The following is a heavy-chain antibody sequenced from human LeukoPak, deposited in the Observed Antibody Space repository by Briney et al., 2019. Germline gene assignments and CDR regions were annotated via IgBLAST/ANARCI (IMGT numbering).Heavy chain of an antibody. V-gene: IGHV3-33*08. Sequence: GGSLRLSCAASGFTFSDHFMDWVRQAPGKGLEWVGVIWYDGSIKYYADSVKGRFTISRDNSKNMMYLQMNSLRAEDTAVYYCARIDCSGGSCRQYYYYGMDVWGQGTTVTVSS. D-gene: IGHD2-15*01. CDR3: ARIDCSGGSCRQYYYYGMDV. CDR1: GFTFSDHF. CDR2: IWYDGSIK. J-gene: IGHJ6*02.